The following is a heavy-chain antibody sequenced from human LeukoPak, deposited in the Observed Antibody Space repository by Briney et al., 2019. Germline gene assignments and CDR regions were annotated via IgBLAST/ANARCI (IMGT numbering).Heavy chain of an antibody. Sequence: GGSLRLSCVASGFPFSSYWMTWVRQAPGKGLEWVANIKQDGSKKSYVDSVKGRFTISRDNAKNSLYLQMDSLRAEDTAIYYCTRVGYIDEGIDSWGQGTLVTVSS. V-gene: IGHV3-7*04. CDR3: TRVGYIDEGIDS. D-gene: IGHD5-24*01. CDR1: GFPFSSYW. CDR2: IKQDGSKK. J-gene: IGHJ4*02.